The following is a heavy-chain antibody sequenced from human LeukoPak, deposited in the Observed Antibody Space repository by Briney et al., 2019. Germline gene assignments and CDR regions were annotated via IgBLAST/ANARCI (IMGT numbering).Heavy chain of an antibody. V-gene: IGHV1-18*01. CDR2: ISAYNGNT. Sequence: ASVKVSCKASGYTFTSFGITWVRQAPGQGLEWMGWISAYNGNTNYAQRLQGRVTMTTDTSTSTAYMELRSLRSDDTAVYYCARDLAAAAAGSIPPFDYWGQGTLVTVSS. CDR3: ARDLAAAAAGSIPPFDY. CDR1: GYTFTSFG. J-gene: IGHJ4*02. D-gene: IGHD6-13*01.